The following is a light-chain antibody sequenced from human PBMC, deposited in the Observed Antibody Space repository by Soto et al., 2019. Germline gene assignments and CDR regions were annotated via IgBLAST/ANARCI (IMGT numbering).Light chain of an antibody. Sequence: QPVLTQSPSASASLGASVKLTCTLSSGHSSYAIAWHQQQPEKGPRYLMKLNSDGSHSKGDGIPDRFSGSSSGAERYLTISSLQSEDEADYYCQTWGTRIRVFGGGTKLTVL. CDR2: LNSDGSH. J-gene: IGLJ3*02. CDR1: SGHSSYA. CDR3: QTWGTRIRV. V-gene: IGLV4-69*01.